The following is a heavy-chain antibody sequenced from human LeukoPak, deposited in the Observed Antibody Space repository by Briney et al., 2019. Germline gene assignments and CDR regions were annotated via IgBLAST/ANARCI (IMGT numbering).Heavy chain of an antibody. CDR3: ARGRGIVVPLTYFDY. Sequence: PSETLSLTCTVSGGSISSGSYYWSWIRQPAGKELEWIGRIYTSGSTNYNPSLKSRVTISVDTSKNQFSLKLSSVTAADTAVYYCARGRGIVVPLTYFDYWGQGTLVTVSS. J-gene: IGHJ4*02. CDR2: IYTSGST. CDR1: GGSISSGSYY. D-gene: IGHD1-26*01. V-gene: IGHV4-61*02.